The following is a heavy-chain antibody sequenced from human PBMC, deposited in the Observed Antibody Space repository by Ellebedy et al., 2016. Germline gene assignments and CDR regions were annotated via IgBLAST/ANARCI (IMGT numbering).Heavy chain of an antibody. D-gene: IGHD1-26*01. J-gene: IGHJ4*02. CDR1: GFSLNMTGMG. CDR2: IYWNDDF. V-gene: IGHV2-5*01. Sequence: SGPTLVXPTQTLTLTCSFSGFSLNMTGMGVAWIRQPPGKALEWLAIIYWNDDFHYSPSLKSRLTITKDTSRNQVVLTMTNLDPVDTATYYCAHRLGQGELAPWGQGTLVTVSS. CDR3: AHRLGQGELAP.